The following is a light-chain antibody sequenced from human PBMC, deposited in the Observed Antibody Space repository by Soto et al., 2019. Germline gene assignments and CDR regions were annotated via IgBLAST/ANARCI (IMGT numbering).Light chain of an antibody. J-gene: IGKJ1*01. CDR3: QQYNTWHPKMA. Sequence: VVTQSPATLSVFPGETATLSCRASQSVSSDLAWYQQRPGQAPRLLIYGASTRATGIPARFRGSGSGTEFRLTISSRRAEDFATYYCQQYNTWHPKMAFGRGTKVEIK. V-gene: IGKV3-15*01. CDR2: GAS. CDR1: QSVSSD.